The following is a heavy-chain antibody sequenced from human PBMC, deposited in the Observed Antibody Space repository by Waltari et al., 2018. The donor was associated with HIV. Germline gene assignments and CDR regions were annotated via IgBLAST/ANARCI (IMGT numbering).Heavy chain of an antibody. CDR3: VTSRPGAVFGDF. J-gene: IGHJ4*02. CDR1: GYNFASFD. CDR2: MSINSGNA. V-gene: IGHV1-8*01. D-gene: IGHD3-3*01. Sequence: QAQLVQSGAEVRKPGASVKVSCKASGYNFASFDINWVRRATGQGLEWMGWMSINSGNAGYGQRFKGRLTLTRTTSIDMSYMELNSLTPQDTAVYYCVTSRPGAVFGDFWGQGTPVTVSS.